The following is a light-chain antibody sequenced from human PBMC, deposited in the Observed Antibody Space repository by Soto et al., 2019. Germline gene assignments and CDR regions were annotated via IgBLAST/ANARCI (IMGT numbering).Light chain of an antibody. CDR1: SSDVGVYNY. V-gene: IGLV2-11*01. J-gene: IGLJ1*01. Sequence: QSLLTHPRSLSGSPGQSVTISCTGTSSDVGVYNYVSWYQQYPGKAPKIMIYDVSKRPSGVPDRFSGSKSDSTASLTISGLQAEDEADYYCCSYAGSYTFVFGIGTKVTVL. CDR2: DVS. CDR3: CSYAGSYTFV.